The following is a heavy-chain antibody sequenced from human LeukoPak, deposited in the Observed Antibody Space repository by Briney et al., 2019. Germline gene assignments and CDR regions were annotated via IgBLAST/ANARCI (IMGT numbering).Heavy chain of an antibody. D-gene: IGHD4-17*01. CDR2: ISWNGGSR. J-gene: IGHJ6*02. CDR3: AKANYGDYVLDV. CDR1: GFTFVYYA. V-gene: IGHV3-9*01. Sequence: GGSLRLSCAASGFTFVYYAMHWVRQAPGKGLEWVACISWNGGSRGYAYSVKGRFTISIDSAKNSLYLQMNSLRAEDTALYYCAKANYGDYVLDVWGQGTTVTVSS.